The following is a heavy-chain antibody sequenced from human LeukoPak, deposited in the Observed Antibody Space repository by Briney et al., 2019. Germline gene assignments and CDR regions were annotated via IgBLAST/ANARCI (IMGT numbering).Heavy chain of an antibody. V-gene: IGHV4-31*03. D-gene: IGHD3-3*01. J-gene: IGHJ3*02. CDR1: GDSISSGAYY. CDR2: IYYSGST. CDR3: ARGGYDFWSGYSNDAFDI. Sequence: PETLSLTCTVSGDSISSGAYYWSWIRQHPGKGLEWIGYIYYSGSTDYNPSLKSRVTISVDKSNKQFSLKLSSVTAADTAVYYCARGGYDFWSGYSNDAFDIWGQGTMVTVSS.